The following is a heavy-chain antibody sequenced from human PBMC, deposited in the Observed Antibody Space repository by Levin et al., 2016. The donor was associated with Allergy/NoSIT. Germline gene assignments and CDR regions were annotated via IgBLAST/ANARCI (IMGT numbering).Heavy chain of an antibody. V-gene: IGHV3-48*01. J-gene: IGHJ3*02. CDR2: ITNSGTTT. D-gene: IGHD3-16*01. CDR1: GFTFGTYS. Sequence: GESLKISCAASGFTFGTYSMNWVRQAPGKGLEWVAFITNSGTTTYYADSVQGRFTISRDNAQKSLYLQMNSLRSEDTATYYCAKDWGLNSRHWYYAFDTWGQGAMVTVSS. CDR3: AKDWGLNSRHWYYAFDT.